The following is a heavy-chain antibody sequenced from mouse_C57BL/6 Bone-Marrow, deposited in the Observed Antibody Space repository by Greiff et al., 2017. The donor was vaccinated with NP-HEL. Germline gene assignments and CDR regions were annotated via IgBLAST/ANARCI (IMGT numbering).Heavy chain of an antibody. D-gene: IGHD2-5*01. V-gene: IGHV12-3*01. CDR3: AGDRIHSNWFYAMDY. CDR1: GFPITSGYY. CDR2: ITHSGET. Sequence: VQLVESGPGLVKPSQSLFLTCSITGFPITSGYYWIWIRQSPGKPLEWMGYITHSGETFYNPSLQSPISITRETSKNQFFLQLNSVTTEDTAMYYCAGDRIHSNWFYAMDYWGQGTSVTVSS. J-gene: IGHJ4*01.